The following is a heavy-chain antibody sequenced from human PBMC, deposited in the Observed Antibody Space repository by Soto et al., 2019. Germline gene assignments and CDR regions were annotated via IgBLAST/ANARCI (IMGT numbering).Heavy chain of an antibody. D-gene: IGHD1-26*01. CDR1: GLNVAGFA. J-gene: IGHJ4*02. CDR2: IRSKTNNYAT. Sequence: EVQLVESGGGLVQPGGSLKLSCAVSGLNVAGFAMHWVRQAPGKGLEWVGRIRSKTNNYATEYAASVKGRFTISRDDSNDTTYLLMTSLKTEDTAMYFCTRGPIGKWELLGGADYWGQGTLVTVSS. CDR3: TRGPIGKWELLGGADY. V-gene: IGHV3-73*02.